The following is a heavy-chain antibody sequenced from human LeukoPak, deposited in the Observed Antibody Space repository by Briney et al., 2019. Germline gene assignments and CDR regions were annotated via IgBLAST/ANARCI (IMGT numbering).Heavy chain of an antibody. V-gene: IGHV1-3*01. CDR3: ARVLGPSPPDNWFDP. J-gene: IGHJ5*02. CDR1: GYTFTSYA. CDR2: INAGNGNT. D-gene: IGHD2-15*01. Sequence: ASVKVSCKAPGYTFTSYAMHWVRQAPGQRLEWMGWINAGNGNTKYSQKFQGRVTITRDTSASTAYMELSSLRSEDTAVYYCARVLGPSPPDNWFDPWGQGTLVTVSS.